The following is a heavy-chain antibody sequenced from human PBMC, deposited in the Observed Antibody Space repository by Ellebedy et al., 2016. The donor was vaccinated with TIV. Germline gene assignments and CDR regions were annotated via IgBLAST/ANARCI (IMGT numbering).Heavy chain of an antibody. CDR2: ILPGDSDV. V-gene: IGHV5-51*01. CDR3: AKQANYFFDS. D-gene: IGHD3-10*01. CDR1: GYSLTKYW. Sequence: WESLKISCKASGYSLTKYWIGWVRQMPGKGLEWMGLILPGDSDVRYSPSFQGQVTIAADKSINTAYLQWNSLKASDTAIYYCAKQANYFFDSWGQGTLVTVSS. J-gene: IGHJ4*02.